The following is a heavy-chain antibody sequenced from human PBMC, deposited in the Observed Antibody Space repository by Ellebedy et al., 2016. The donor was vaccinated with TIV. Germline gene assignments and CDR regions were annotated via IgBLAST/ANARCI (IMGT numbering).Heavy chain of an antibody. CDR1: GGTFSSYA. CDR3: ARAEDTTMVFHY. Sequence: AASVKVSCKASGGTFSSYALNWVRQAPGQGLEWMGRIIPIVGIANYAQKFQGRVTITADKSTSTAYMELSGLRSDDTGVYFCARAEDTTMVFHYWGQGTLVTVSS. J-gene: IGHJ4*02. CDR2: IIPIVGIA. D-gene: IGHD5-18*01. V-gene: IGHV1-69*04.